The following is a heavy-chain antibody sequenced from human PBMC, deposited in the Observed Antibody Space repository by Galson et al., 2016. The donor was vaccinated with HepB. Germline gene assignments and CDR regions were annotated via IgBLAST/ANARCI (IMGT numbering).Heavy chain of an antibody. CDR3: VKNTDFAVNEAFDF. CDR1: GYNFTSYR. V-gene: IGHV5-51*01. D-gene: IGHD2-21*02. CDR2: IYPGDSDT. Sequence: QSGAEVKKPGESLKISCQASGYNFTSYRIGWVRQMPGKGLEWIGIIYPGDSDTRYSPTFQGQVTLSVDKSVSTAYLRWSHTRAWDTGMYYCVKNTDFAVNEAFDFWGQGTMVSVSS. J-gene: IGHJ3*01.